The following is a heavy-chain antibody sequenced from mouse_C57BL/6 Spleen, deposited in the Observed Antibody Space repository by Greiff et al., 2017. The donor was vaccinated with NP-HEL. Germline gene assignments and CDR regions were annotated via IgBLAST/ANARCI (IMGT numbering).Heavy chain of an antibody. V-gene: IGHV1-82*01. J-gene: IGHJ1*03. CDR1: GYAFSSSW. D-gene: IGHD1-1*01. CDR3: AFTTVVTYWYFDV. CDR2: IYPGDGDT. Sequence: VQVVESGPELVKPGASVKISCKASGYAFSSSWMNWVKQRPGKGLEWIGRIYPGDGDTNYNGKFKGKATLTADKSSSTAYMQLSSLTSEDSAVYFCAFTTVVTYWYFDVWGTGTTVTVSS.